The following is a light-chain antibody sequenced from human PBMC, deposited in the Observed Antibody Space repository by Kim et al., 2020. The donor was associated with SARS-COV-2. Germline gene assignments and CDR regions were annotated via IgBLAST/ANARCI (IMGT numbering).Light chain of an antibody. V-gene: IGLV2-14*01. Sequence: QSALTQPASVSGSPGQSITISCTGTSSDVGGYNYVSWYQQHPGKAPKLMIYDVNKRPSGVSNRFSGSKSGNTASLTISGLQAEDEAAYYCSSYTSSSTYVFGTGTKVTVL. CDR3: SSYTSSSTYV. CDR1: SSDVGGYNY. CDR2: DVN. J-gene: IGLJ1*01.